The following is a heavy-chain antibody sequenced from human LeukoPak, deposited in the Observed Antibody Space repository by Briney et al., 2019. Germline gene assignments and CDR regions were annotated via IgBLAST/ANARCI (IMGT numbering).Heavy chain of an antibody. CDR2: ISYDGSNK. CDR3: ARDQMIAAAGLDY. CDR1: GFTFSSFA. V-gene: IGHV3-30-3*01. J-gene: IGHJ4*02. D-gene: IGHD6-13*01. Sequence: GGSLRLSCAASGFTFSSFAMHWVRQAPGKGLEWVAVISYDGSNKYFADSVKGRFTISRDNSKNTLYLQMNSLRAEDTAVYYCARDQMIAAAGLDYWGQGTLVTVSS.